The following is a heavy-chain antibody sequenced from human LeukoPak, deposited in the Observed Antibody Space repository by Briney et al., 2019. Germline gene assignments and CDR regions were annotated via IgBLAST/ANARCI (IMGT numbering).Heavy chain of an antibody. V-gene: IGHV3-74*01. Sequence: GSLRFSCAASGFTLNNYWMHWVGQAPGRGLVWVSQINSDGIGTRYADSVKGRFTISRDNAKNTLYLQMNSLRAEDTAVYYCARDAFRGMDVWGQGTTVTVSS. CDR2: INSDGIGT. CDR3: ARDAFRGMDV. J-gene: IGHJ6*02. CDR1: GFTLNNYW.